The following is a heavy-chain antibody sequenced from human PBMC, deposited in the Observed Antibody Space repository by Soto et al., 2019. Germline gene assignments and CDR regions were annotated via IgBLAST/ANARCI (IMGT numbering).Heavy chain of an antibody. CDR2: INNDGSST. D-gene: IGHD6-19*01. V-gene: IGHV3-74*01. CDR3: ARGPFLGYSSGGYYFDS. CDR1: RFTFSAYS. Sequence: GSLRLSCAACRFTFSAYSMHLVRQAPGKGLVWVSRINNDGSSTTYADTGKGRFIISRDNARNTLYLQMNRLRADDTAVYYCARGPFLGYSSGGYYFDSWGQGTLVTVSS. J-gene: IGHJ4*02.